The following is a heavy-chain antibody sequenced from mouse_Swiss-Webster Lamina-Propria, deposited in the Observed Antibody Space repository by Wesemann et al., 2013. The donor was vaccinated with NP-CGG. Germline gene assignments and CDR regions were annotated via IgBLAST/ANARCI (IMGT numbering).Heavy chain of an antibody. CDR1: GFTFSSYG. CDR2: ISSGGSYT. CDR3: ARHYGSSYFDY. D-gene: IGHD1-1*01. V-gene: IGHV5-6*01. J-gene: IGHJ2*01. Sequence: GGDLVKPGGSLKLSCAASGFTFSSYGMSWVRQTPDKRLEWVATISSGGSYTYYPDSVKGRFTISRDNAKNTLYLQMSSLKSEDTAMYYCARHYGSSYFDYWGQGTTLTVSS.